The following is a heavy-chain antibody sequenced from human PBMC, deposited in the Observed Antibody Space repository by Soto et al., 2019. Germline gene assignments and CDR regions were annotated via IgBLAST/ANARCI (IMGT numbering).Heavy chain of an antibody. CDR1: GFTFSNAW. D-gene: IGHD3-22*01. V-gene: IGHV3-15*07. J-gene: IGHJ4*02. Sequence: GGSLRLSCAASGFTFSNAWMNWVRQAPGKGLEWVGRIKSKTDGGTTDYAAPVKGRFTISRDDSKNTLYLQMNSLKTEDTAVYYCTTVSYYYDSSGYYYMGHFDYWGQGTLVTVSS. CDR2: IKSKTDGGTT. CDR3: TTVSYYYDSSGYYYMGHFDY.